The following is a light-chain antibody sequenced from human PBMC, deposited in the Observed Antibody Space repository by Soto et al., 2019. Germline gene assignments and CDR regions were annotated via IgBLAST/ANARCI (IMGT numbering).Light chain of an antibody. CDR1: QSVSSY. Sequence: EIVLTQSPSTLSLSPGERATLSCRASQSVSSYLAWYQQKPGQAPRLLIYDASNRATGIPARFGGSGSGTDFTLTISSLEPEDFAVYYCQQRSNWLTWTFGQGTKVDI. CDR3: QQRSNWLTWT. V-gene: IGKV3-11*01. CDR2: DAS. J-gene: IGKJ1*01.